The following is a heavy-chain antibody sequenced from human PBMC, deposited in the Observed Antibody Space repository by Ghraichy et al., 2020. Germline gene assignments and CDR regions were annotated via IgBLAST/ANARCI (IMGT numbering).Heavy chain of an antibody. CDR2: IKHDGSVI. J-gene: IGHJ3*02. Sequence: GGSLRLSCAASGFTFSAYWMTWVRQASGKGLEWVANIKHDGSVINYVDSVKGRFTVSRDNAKKSMYLQMNSLRVEDTAVYYCARDTTYSYGSRTYYEAYDIWGQGTMVTVSS. D-gene: IGHD3-10*01. CDR3: ARDTTYSYGSRTYYEAYDI. V-gene: IGHV3-7*03. CDR1: GFTFSAYW.